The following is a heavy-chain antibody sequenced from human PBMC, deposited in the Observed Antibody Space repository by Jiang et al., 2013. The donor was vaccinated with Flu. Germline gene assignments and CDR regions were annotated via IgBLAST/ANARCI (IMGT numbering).Heavy chain of an antibody. CDR1: GYSFPDYW. J-gene: IGHJ5*02. V-gene: IGHV5-51*01. Sequence: GAEVKKPGESLKISCKGSGYSFPDYWIGWVRQMPEKGLEWMGIIYPGGSRTIYNPSFQGQVTISVDKSITTAYLQWSSLKASDTAMYYCTMAADGTFWFDPWGQGTLVTVSS. CDR2: IYPGGSRT. D-gene: IGHD6-13*01. CDR3: TMAADGTFWFDP.